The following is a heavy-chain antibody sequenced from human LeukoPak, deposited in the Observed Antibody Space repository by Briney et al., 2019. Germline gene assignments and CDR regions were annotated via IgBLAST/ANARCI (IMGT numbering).Heavy chain of an antibody. D-gene: IGHD3-22*01. CDR1: GFTFSSYG. V-gene: IGHV3-23*01. Sequence: GGSLRLSCAASGFTFSSYGMHWVRQAPGNGLEWVSAISGSGGSTYYADSVKGRFTISRDNSKNTLFLQMSSLRAEDTAIYYCAKDSHYYYDSSAYYRLDYWGQGTLVTVSS. CDR2: ISGSGGST. J-gene: IGHJ4*02. CDR3: AKDSHYYYDSSAYYRLDY.